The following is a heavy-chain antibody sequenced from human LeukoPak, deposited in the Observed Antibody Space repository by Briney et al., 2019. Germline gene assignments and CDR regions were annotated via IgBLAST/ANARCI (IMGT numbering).Heavy chain of an antibody. D-gene: IGHD5/OR15-5a*01. CDR2: IYTSGST. Sequence: SDTLSLTCTVSGGSFSRYYWTWIRQPPGKGLEWIGYIYTSGSTNYNPSLKSRVTISIDTSKNQFSLNLRSVTAADTAVYYCARVDLYDAPHYMDVWGKGATVTVSS. J-gene: IGHJ6*03. V-gene: IGHV4-4*09. CDR3: ARVDLYDAPHYMDV. CDR1: GGSFSRYY.